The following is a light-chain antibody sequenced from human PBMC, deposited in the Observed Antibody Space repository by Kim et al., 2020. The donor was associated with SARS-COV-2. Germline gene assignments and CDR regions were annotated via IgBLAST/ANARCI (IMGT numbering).Light chain of an antibody. V-gene: IGKV3-20*01. Sequence: SPGERATLSCRASQSVSSSYLAWYQQKPGQAPRLLIYGASSRATGIPDRLSGSGSGTDFTLTISRLEPEDFAVYYCQQYGSSLMYTFGQGTKLEI. CDR3: QQYGSSLMYT. CDR1: QSVSSSY. CDR2: GAS. J-gene: IGKJ2*01.